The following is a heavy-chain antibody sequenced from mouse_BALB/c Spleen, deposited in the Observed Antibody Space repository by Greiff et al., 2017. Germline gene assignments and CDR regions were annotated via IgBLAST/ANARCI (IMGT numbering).Heavy chain of an antibody. CDR1: GFSLTSYG. Sequence: QVQLQQSGPGLVQPSQSLSITCTVSGFSLTSYGVHWVRQSPGKGLEWLGVIWSGGSTDYNAAFISRLSISKDNSKSQVFFKMNSLQANDTAIYYCARGDGIYGYYAMDYWGQGTSVTVS. D-gene: IGHD2-1*01. J-gene: IGHJ4*01. CDR3: ARGDGIYGYYAMDY. V-gene: IGHV2-2*02. CDR2: IWSGGST.